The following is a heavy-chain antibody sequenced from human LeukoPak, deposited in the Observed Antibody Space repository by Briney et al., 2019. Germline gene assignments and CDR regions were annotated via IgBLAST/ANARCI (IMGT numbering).Heavy chain of an antibody. CDR2: INTNTGNP. J-gene: IGHJ6*02. CDR3: ARDGGSSPVPPYYYYGMDV. Sequence: ASVKVSCKASGYTFTSYAMNWVRQAPGQGLEWMGWINTNTGNPTYAQGFTGRFVFSLDTSVSTAYPQISSLKAEDTAVYYCARDGGSSPVPPYYYYGMDVWGQGTTVTVSS. CDR1: GYTFTSYA. D-gene: IGHD1-26*01. V-gene: IGHV7-4-1*02.